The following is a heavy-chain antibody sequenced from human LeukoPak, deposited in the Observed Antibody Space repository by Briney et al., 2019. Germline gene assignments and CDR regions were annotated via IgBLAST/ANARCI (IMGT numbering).Heavy chain of an antibody. J-gene: IGHJ3*02. CDR3: ARPRSGSIKSAFDI. CDR2: IYYSGTS. V-gene: IGHV4-39*01. Sequence: SETLSLTCTVSGASISSSNYFWGWLRQTPGKGLEWTVSIYYSGTSYYNPSLQSRVTISVDTSKNQFSLKMSSVTAADTAVYYCARPRSGSIKSAFDIWGQGTMVTVSS. CDR1: GASISSSNYF. D-gene: IGHD1-26*01.